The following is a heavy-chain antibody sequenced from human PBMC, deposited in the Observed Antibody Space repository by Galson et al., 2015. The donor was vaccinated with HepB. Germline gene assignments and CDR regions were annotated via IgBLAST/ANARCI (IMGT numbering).Heavy chain of an antibody. V-gene: IGHV3-30*04. J-gene: IGHJ1*01. CDR1: GFTFSSYA. Sequence: SLRLSCAASGFTFSSYAMHWVRQAPGKGLEWVAVISYDGSDKYYADSVKGRFTISRDDSKNTLYVQMNSLRGEDTAVYYCAREVGTTSPHVNWGQGTLVTVSS. D-gene: IGHD1-26*01. CDR3: AREVGTTSPHVN. CDR2: ISYDGSDK.